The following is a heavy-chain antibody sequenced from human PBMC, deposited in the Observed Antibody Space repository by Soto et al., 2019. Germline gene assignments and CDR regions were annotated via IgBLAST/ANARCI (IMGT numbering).Heavy chain of an antibody. V-gene: IGHV3-23*01. J-gene: IGHJ4*02. D-gene: IGHD3-22*01. CDR1: GFTFSSYA. Sequence: GESLKISCAASGFTFSSYAMSWVRQAPGKGLEWVSAISGSGGSTYYADSVKGRFTISRDNSKNTLYLQMNSLRAEDTAVYYCAKHSSGYYTDYWGQGTLVTVSS. CDR3: AKHSSGYYTDY. CDR2: ISGSGGST.